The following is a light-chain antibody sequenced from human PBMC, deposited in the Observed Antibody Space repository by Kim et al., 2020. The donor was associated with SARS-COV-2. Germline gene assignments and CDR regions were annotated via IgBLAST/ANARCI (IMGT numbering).Light chain of an antibody. Sequence: GDRVTITCRASQSIARWLAWYQQKRGKAPKLLIYDASSLESGVPSRFSGSGSGTEFTLTISRLQPDDFATYYCQQYSNDWAFGQGTKVDIK. CDR1: QSIARW. CDR2: DAS. CDR3: QQYSNDWA. J-gene: IGKJ1*01. V-gene: IGKV1-5*01.